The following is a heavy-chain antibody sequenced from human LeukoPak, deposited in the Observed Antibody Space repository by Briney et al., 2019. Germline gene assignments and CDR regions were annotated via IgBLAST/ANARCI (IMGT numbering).Heavy chain of an antibody. D-gene: IGHD5-18*01. CDR1: GFTFSSYA. CDR3: AKTCIHHRYFDY. Sequence: GGSLRPSCAASGFTFSSYAMSWVRQAPGKGLEWVSAISGSGGSTYYADSVKGRFTISRDNSKNTLYLQMNSLRAEDTAVYYCAKTCIHHRYFDYWGQGTLVSVSS. V-gene: IGHV3-23*01. CDR2: ISGSGGST. J-gene: IGHJ4*02.